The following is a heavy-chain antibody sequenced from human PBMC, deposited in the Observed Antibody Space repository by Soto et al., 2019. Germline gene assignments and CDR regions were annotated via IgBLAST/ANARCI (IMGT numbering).Heavy chain of an antibody. V-gene: IGHV4-30-4*01. J-gene: IGHJ4*02. CDR2: IYYSGST. CDR3: ARPTMVRGYYFDY. CDR1: GGSISSGDYY. Sequence: SETLSLTCTVSGGSISSGDYYWSWIRQPPGKGLEWIGYIYYSGSTYYNPSLKSRVTISVDTSKNQFSLKLSSVTAADTAVYYCARPTMVRGYYFDYWGQGTLVTVSS. D-gene: IGHD3-10*01.